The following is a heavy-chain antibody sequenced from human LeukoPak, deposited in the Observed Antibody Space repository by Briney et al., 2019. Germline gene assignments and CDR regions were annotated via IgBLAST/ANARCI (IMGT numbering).Heavy chain of an antibody. D-gene: IGHD3-22*01. V-gene: IGHV4-39*02. Sequence: SETLSLTCTVSGGSISSSSYYWGWIRQPPGKGLEWIGSISYSGGTSYNPSPRSRVTISVDTSKNQFSLKLNSVTAADTAVYYCAREVEYYDSSGYRPHAFDIWGQGTVVTVSS. CDR1: GGSISSSSYY. J-gene: IGHJ3*02. CDR3: AREVEYYDSSGYRPHAFDI. CDR2: ISYSGGT.